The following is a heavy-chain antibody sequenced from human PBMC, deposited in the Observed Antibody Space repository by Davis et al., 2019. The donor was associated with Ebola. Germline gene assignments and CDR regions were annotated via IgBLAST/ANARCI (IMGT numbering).Heavy chain of an antibody. J-gene: IGHJ6*02. CDR3: ARGRTIWYGMDV. V-gene: IGHV4-59*12. CDR1: GASISSSY. CDR2: VHYSGST. Sequence: SETLSLTCTVSGASISSSYWSWIRQPPGKGLDWIGYVHYSGSTNYNPSLKSRLSMSVDTSKNQFSLKLSSVTAADTAVYYCARGRTIWYGMDVWGQGTTVTVSS. D-gene: IGHD3-3*01.